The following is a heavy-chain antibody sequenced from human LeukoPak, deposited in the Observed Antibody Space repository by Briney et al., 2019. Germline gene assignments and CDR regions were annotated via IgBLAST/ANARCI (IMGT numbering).Heavy chain of an antibody. Sequence: SVKVSCKASGGTFSSYAISWVRQAPGQGLEWMGGIIPIFGTANYAQKFQGRVTITADESTSTAYMELSSLRSEDTAVYYCARDRREYIAAAGPPDFDYWGQGTLVTVSS. CDR3: ARDRREYIAAAGPPDFDY. J-gene: IGHJ4*02. CDR1: GGTFSSYA. V-gene: IGHV1-69*01. CDR2: IIPIFGTA. D-gene: IGHD6-13*01.